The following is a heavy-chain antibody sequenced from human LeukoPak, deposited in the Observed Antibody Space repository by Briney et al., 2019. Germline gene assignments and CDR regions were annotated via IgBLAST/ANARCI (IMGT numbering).Heavy chain of an antibody. CDR2: ISSDGSIT. CDR1: GFTFSSYW. CDR3: AKSSIVGATTPDY. Sequence: GGSLRLSCAASGFTFSSYWIHWVRQAPGKGLLWVSHISSDGSITNYADSVKGRFTISRDNAKNTLYLQMNSLRAEDTAVYYCAKSSIVGATTPDYWGQGTLVTVSS. V-gene: IGHV3-74*01. J-gene: IGHJ4*02. D-gene: IGHD1-26*01.